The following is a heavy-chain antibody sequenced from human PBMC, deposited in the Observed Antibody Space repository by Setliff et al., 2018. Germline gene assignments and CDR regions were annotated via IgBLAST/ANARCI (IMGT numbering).Heavy chain of an antibody. J-gene: IGHJ3*02. V-gene: IGHV1-3*01. CDR2: INAGNDNT. D-gene: IGHD2-21*01. CDR3: ARSPYGRRAFDI. Sequence: ASVKVSCKASGYSFTSYGMHWVRQAPGQGLEWMGWINAGNDNTHYSQKFQGRVTITRDTSASTVYMELSSVRSEDTAVYYCARSPYGRRAFDIWGQGTMVTVSS. CDR1: GYSFTSYG.